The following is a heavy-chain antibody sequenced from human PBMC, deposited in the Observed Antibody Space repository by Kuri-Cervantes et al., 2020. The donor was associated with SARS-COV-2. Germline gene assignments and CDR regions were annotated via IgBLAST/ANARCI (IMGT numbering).Heavy chain of an antibody. J-gene: IGHJ3*02. Sequence: GGSLRLSCAASGFTFSSYWMSWVRQAPGKGLEWVANVKQDGSEKYYVDSVKGRFTISRDKAKNSLYLQMNSLRAEDTAVYYCAREGVDIVGAPHDAFDIWGQGTMVTVSS. D-gene: IGHD1-26*01. CDR2: VKQDGSEK. CDR1: GFTFSSYW. CDR3: AREGVDIVGAPHDAFDI. V-gene: IGHV3-7*01.